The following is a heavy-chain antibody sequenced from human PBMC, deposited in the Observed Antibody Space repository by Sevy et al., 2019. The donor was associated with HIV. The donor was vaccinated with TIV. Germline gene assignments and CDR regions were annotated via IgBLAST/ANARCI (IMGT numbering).Heavy chain of an antibody. J-gene: IGHJ1*01. D-gene: IGHD1-26*01. CDR3: AREVVGATESEYFQH. CDR1: GYTFTGYY. V-gene: IGHV1-2*02. Sequence: ASVKVSCKASGYTFTGYYMHWVRQAPGQGLEWMGWINPNSGGTNYAQKFQGRVTMTRDTSISTAYMELSRLRSDDTAVYYCAREVVGATESEYFQHWGQGTLVTVSS. CDR2: INPNSGGT.